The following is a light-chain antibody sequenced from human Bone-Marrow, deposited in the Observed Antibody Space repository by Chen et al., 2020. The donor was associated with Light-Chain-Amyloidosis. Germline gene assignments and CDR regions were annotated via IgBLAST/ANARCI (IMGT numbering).Light chain of an antibody. CDR1: DLPTKY. J-gene: IGLJ2*01. CDR3: QSADNSGTYGLI. Sequence: SYELTQPPSVSVSPGQTARITCSGDDLPTKYAYWYQQKPGQAPVLVIPRDTERPSGISERFSGSSSGTTATLTNRGVQAEDDADYHCQSADNSGTYGLIFGGGTKLTVL. CDR2: RDT. V-gene: IGLV3-25*03.